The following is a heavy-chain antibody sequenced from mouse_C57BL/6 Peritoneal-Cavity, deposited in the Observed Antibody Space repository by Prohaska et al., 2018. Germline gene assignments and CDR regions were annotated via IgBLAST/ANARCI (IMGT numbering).Heavy chain of an antibody. CDR1: GYTFTDYY. V-gene: IGHV1-19*01. J-gene: IGHJ2*01. Sequence: EVQLQQSGPVLVKPGASVKMSCKASGYTFTDYYMNWVKQSHGKSLEWIGVINPYNGGTSYNQKFKGKATLTVDKSSSTAYMGRRSLTAEETAVYYCAILGHPYWGQGTTLTVSS. D-gene: IGHD4-1*01. CDR2: INPYNGGT. CDR3: AILGHPY.